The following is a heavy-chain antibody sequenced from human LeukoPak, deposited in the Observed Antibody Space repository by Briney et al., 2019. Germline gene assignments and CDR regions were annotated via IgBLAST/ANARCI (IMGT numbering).Heavy chain of an antibody. CDR2: ISSSGSTI. J-gene: IGHJ6*03. Sequence: HPGGSLRLSCAASGFTFSSYGMHWVRQAPGKGLEWVSYISSSGSTIYYADSVKGRFTISRDNAKNSLYLQMNSLRAEDTAVYYCARVRSYYYYYYMDVWGKGTTVTVSS. V-gene: IGHV3-48*04. CDR1: GFTFSSYG. CDR3: ARVRSYYYYYYMDV.